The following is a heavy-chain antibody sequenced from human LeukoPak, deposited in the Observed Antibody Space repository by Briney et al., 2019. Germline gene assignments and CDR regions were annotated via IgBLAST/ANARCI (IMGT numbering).Heavy chain of an antibody. CDR3: ARHTIFGVVIYNWFDP. V-gene: IGHV4-38-2*01. CDR1: GYSISSGYY. Sequence: PSETLSLTCAVSGYSISSGYYWGWIRQPPGKGLEWIWSIYHSGSTYYNPSLKSRVTISVDTSKNQFSLKLSSVTAADTAVYYCARHTIFGVVIYNWFDPWGQGTLVTVSS. CDR2: IYHSGST. J-gene: IGHJ5*02. D-gene: IGHD3-3*01.